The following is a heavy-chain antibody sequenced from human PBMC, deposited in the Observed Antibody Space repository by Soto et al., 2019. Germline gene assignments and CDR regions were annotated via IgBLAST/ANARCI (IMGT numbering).Heavy chain of an antibody. Sequence: PGGSLRLSCAASGFTFSSYGMHWVRQAPGKGLEWVAVISYDGSNKYYADSVKGRFTISRDNSKNTLYLQMNSLRAEDTAVYYCAKKIPHRPYDFWSGYAYDFDYWCQGTLVTVSS. J-gene: IGHJ4*02. CDR1: GFTFSSYG. CDR3: AKKIPHRPYDFWSGYAYDFDY. CDR2: ISYDGSNK. V-gene: IGHV3-30*18. D-gene: IGHD3-3*01.